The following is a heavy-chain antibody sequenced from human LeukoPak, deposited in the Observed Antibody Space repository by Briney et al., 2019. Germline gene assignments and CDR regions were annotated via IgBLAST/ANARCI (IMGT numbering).Heavy chain of an antibody. CDR2: IYNSGTI. CDR1: GGSISSGDYY. Sequence: SETLSLTCTVSGGSISSGDYYWSWIRQPPGKGLEWIGYIYNSGTIYYNPSLKSCLTISVDTSRNQFSLRLRSVTAADTAVYYCATAPLPATMWNWYFDLWGRGTLVTVSS. J-gene: IGHJ2*01. CDR3: ATAPLPATMWNWYFDL. V-gene: IGHV4-30-4*01. D-gene: IGHD2-2*01.